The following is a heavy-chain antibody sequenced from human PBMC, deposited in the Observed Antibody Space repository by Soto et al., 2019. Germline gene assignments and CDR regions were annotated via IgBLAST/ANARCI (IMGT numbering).Heavy chain of an antibody. V-gene: IGHV4-59*01. CDR1: GGSISSYY. D-gene: IGHD2-15*01. Sequence: SETLSLTCTVSGGSISSYYWSWIRQPPGKGLEWIGYIYYSGSTNYNPSLKSRVTISVDTSKNQFSLKLSSVTAADTAVYYCARVYCSGGSCYSDYWGQGTLVTVSS. CDR3: ARVYCSGGSCYSDY. CDR2: IYYSGST. J-gene: IGHJ4*02.